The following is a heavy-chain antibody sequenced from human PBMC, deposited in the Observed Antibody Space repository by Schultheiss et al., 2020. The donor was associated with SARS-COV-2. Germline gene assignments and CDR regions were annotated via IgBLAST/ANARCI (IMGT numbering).Heavy chain of an antibody. CDR3: ARDIVVTLSLDY. D-gene: IGHD5-12*01. J-gene: IGHJ4*02. CDR2: IIPNLGIA. CDR1: GTTFSSYA. V-gene: IGHV1-69*04. Sequence: SVKVSCKASGTTFSSYAISWGRQAPGQGLEWMGRIIPNLGIANYAQKFRGRVTSTADKSTSTAYMELSSLRSEDTSGYYCARDIVVTLSLDYWGQGTLVTVSS.